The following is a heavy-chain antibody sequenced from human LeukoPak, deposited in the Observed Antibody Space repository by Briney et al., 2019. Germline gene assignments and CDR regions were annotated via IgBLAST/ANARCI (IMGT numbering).Heavy chain of an antibody. CDR2: IEQDGSEK. V-gene: IGHV3-7*01. CDR3: ARNVEMATIGDYYYYMDV. CDR1: GFTFRSYA. D-gene: IGHD5-24*01. Sequence: GGSLRLSCAASGFTFRSYALHWVRQAPGKGLEWVANIEQDGSEKYYVDSVKGRFTISRDNAKNSLYLQMNSLRAEDTAVYYCARNVEMATIGDYYYYMDVWGKGTTVTVSS. J-gene: IGHJ6*03.